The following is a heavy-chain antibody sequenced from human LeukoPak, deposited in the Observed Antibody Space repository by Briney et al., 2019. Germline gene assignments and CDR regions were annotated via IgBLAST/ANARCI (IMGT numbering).Heavy chain of an antibody. J-gene: IGHJ4*02. CDR2: NSSSGGT. CDR3: ARLLDWGPFDF. Sequence: PSETLSLTCTVSGGSISSHYWSWVRQTPEKGPELIGYNSSSGGTKYNASLKSRVSISMDTSMNQFSLKLTSVTAADTAVFYCARLLDWGPFDFWGQGTLVTVSS. D-gene: IGHD3-16*01. V-gene: IGHV4-4*09. CDR1: GGSISSHY.